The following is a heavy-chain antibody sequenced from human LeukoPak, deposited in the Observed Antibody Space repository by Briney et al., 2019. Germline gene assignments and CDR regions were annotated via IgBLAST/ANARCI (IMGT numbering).Heavy chain of an antibody. J-gene: IGHJ3*01. CDR1: GDPIRSTTFY. CDR2: IYYRGTT. V-gene: IGHV4-39*01. CDR3: ARLDRGYGSGQEVFDF. D-gene: IGHD3-10*01. Sequence: PSETLSLTCSVSGDPIRSTTFYWGWIRQPPGKGLEWIVTIYYRGTTDYHPSLRSRVTMSVDRSKSQFSLFLKSVTAADTAVYYCARLDRGYGSGQEVFDFWGKGTKVTVSS.